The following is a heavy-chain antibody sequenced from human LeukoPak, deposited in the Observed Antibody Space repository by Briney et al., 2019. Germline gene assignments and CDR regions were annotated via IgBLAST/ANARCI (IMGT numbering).Heavy chain of an antibody. CDR2: IYPGDSDI. J-gene: IGHJ4*02. V-gene: IGHV5-51*01. CDR3: VRLSGSKVDY. Sequence: GESLKISCKGSGYSFSTYWIGWVRQMSGKGLEWMGIIYPGDSDIRYSPSFQDQVTISVDKSISTAYLQWSSLKASDTATYSCVRLSGSKVDYWGQGTLVTVSS. CDR1: GYSFSTYW. D-gene: IGHD3-22*01.